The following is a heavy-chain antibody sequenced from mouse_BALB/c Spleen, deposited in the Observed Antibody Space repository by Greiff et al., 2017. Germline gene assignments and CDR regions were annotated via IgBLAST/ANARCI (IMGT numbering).Heavy chain of an antibody. D-gene: IGHD1-2*01. CDR1: GDSITSGY. Sequence: EVKLMESGPSLVKPSQTLSLTCSVTGDSITSGYWNWIRKFPGNKLEYMGYISNSGSTSYNPSLKSRISITRETSTNKYYLQLNSVTTEDTATYYCASAHYYGYWFAYWGQGTLVTVSA. J-gene: IGHJ3*01. V-gene: IGHV3-8*02. CDR2: ISNSGST. CDR3: ASAHYYGYWFAY.